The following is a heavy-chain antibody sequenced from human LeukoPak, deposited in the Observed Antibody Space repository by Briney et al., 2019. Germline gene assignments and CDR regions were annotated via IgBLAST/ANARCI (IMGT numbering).Heavy chain of an antibody. Sequence: GGSLRLSCAASGSTFDDYAMHWVRQAPGKGLEWVSGISWKGGSIGYTDSVKGRFTISRDNSKNTLYLQMNSLKVEDTAVYYCTTDLKESGSDTTTGFQYWGQGTLVTVSS. V-gene: IGHV3-9*01. J-gene: IGHJ4*02. CDR3: TTDLKESGSDTTTGFQY. CDR1: GSTFDDYA. D-gene: IGHD1-26*01. CDR2: ISWKGGSI.